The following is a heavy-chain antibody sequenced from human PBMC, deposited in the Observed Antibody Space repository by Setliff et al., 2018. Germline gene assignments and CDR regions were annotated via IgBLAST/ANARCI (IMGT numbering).Heavy chain of an antibody. CDR1: GATFSSYG. CDR2: INPSGGLT. J-gene: IGHJ6*03. Sequence: ASVKVSCKASGATFSSYGISWVRQAPGQGLEWMGIINPSGGLTKYAQKFQGRVTMTSDTSTNTVYLEVSSLRSEDTAVYYCARGIIAYASWAPNKHAYYYYMDVWGNGTTVTVSS. D-gene: IGHD2-2*01. V-gene: IGHV1-46*01. CDR3: ARGIIAYASWAPNKHAYYYYMDV.